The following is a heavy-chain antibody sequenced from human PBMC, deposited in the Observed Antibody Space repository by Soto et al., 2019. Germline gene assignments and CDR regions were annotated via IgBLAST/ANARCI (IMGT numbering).Heavy chain of an antibody. CDR3: GAHAGGGGY. J-gene: IGHJ4*02. CDR1: GFTVSNNY. D-gene: IGHD3-10*01. Sequence: EVQLVESGGGLIQPGGSLRLSCAVSGFTVSNNYMSWVRQAPGKGLEGVSVIYSGGYTAYGDSVKGRFTISRDNSKNTLILQMKRRSPDDAAVFSWGAHAGGGGYWGQGTLVTVSS. V-gene: IGHV3-53*01. CDR2: IYSGGYT.